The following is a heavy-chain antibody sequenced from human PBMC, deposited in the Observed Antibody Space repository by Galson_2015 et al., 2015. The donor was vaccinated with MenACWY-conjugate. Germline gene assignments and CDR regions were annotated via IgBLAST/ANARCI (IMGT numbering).Heavy chain of an antibody. D-gene: IGHD3-3*02. V-gene: IGHV4-59*01. CDR2: MYYSGSA. CDR3: ARGVNLASMAGY. J-gene: IGHJ4*02. CDR1: GGSINSYY. Sequence: ETLSLTCTVSGGSINSYYWSWIRQPPGKGLEWIGYMYYSGSANYNPSLKSRVTISVDTSKNQFSLTMTSVTAADTAVYYCARGVNLASMAGYWGQGTLATVSS.